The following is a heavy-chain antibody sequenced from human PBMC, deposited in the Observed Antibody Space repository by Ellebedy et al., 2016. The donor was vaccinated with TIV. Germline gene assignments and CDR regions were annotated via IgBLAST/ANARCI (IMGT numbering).Heavy chain of an antibody. CDR1: GYSFTSYW. D-gene: IGHD2-15*01. CDR2: IDPSDSYT. V-gene: IGHV5-10-1*01. Sequence: GESLKISCKGSGYSFTSYWISWVRQMPGKGLEWMGRIDPSDSYTNYSPSFQGHVTISADKSISTAYLQWSSLKASDTAMYYCARRAKDIVVVVAADDAFDIWGQGTMVTVSS. J-gene: IGHJ3*02. CDR3: ARRAKDIVVVVAADDAFDI.